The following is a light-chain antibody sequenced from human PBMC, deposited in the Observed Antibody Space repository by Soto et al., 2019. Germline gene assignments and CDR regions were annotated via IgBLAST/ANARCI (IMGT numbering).Light chain of an antibody. CDR2: DAS. CDR1: QSVSSY. J-gene: IGKJ2*01. V-gene: IGKV3-11*01. CDR3: QRCSNRPYT. Sequence: EIVLTQSPATLSLSPGERATLSCRASQSVSSYLAWYQQKPGQAPRLLIYDASNRATGIPARLSGSGSGTDITHPISSLEPEDFAVDYCQRCSNRPYTVGQRTKLDIK.